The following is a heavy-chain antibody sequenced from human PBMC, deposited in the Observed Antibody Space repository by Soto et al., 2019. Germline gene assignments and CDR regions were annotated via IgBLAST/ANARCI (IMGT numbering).Heavy chain of an antibody. CDR2: SRNKANGYTT. J-gene: IGHJ4*02. Sequence: EVQMVESGGGLVQPGGYLRLSCVASGFSLSDHYIDWVRKAPGKGLDWVGRSRNKANGYTTEYAASVRGRFTLSRDDSENALYLQMNSLKSEDAALYFCLRGLSGAETHGGDYWGQGTLVTVSS. D-gene: IGHD2-8*02. V-gene: IGHV3-72*01. CDR1: GFSLSDHY. CDR3: LRGLSGAETHGGDY.